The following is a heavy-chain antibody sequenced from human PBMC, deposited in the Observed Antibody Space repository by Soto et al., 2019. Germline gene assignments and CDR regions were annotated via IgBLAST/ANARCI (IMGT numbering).Heavy chain of an antibody. Sequence: GASVKVSCKASGYTFTSYYMHWVRQAPGQGLEWMGIINPSGGSTSYAQKFQGRVTMTRDTSTSTVYMELSSLRSEDTAVYYCARFLWFTIFRVVLLSPWGRGSLVPGSS. D-gene: IGHD3-3*01. CDR1: GYTFTSYY. V-gene: IGHV1-46*01. CDR2: INPSGGST. J-gene: IGHJ5*02. CDR3: ARFLWFTIFRVVLLSP.